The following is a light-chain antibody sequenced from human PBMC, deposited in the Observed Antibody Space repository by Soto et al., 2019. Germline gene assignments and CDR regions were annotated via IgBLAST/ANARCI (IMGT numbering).Light chain of an antibody. CDR2: DAS. Sequence: EIVLTQSPGTLSLSPGERATLSCRASQSVSSRYLAWYQQKPGQAPRLLIYDASNMATGIPDRFSGSGSGTDFTLTISRLEPEDFAVYFCQQYGSSPPFTFGRGTKVEIK. J-gene: IGKJ2*01. CDR1: QSVSSRY. CDR3: QQYGSSPPFT. V-gene: IGKV3-20*01.